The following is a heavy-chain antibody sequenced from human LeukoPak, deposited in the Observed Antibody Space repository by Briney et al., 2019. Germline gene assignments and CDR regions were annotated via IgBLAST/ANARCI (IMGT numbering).Heavy chain of an antibody. CDR2: IIPIFGTA. V-gene: IGHV1-69*06. D-gene: IGHD3-16*02. J-gene: IGHJ4*02. Sequence: ASVKVSCKASGGTFSSYAISWVRQAPGQGLEWMGGIIPIFGTANYAQKFQGRVTMTEDTSTDTAYMELSSLRSEDTAVYYCATNALYVSGSYPLAPYYFDYWGQGTLVTVSS. CDR3: ATNALYVSGSYPLAPYYFDY. CDR1: GGTFSSYA.